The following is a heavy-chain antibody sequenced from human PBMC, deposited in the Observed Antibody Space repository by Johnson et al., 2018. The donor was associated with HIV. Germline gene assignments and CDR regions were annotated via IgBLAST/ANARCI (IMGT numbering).Heavy chain of an antibody. Sequence: QVQLVESGGGVVQPGTSLRLSCAASVFTFSNYGMHWVRQAPGKGLEWVAVISYDGSNKYYADSVKGRFTISRDNAKNSLYLQMNSLRVEDTDLYYCAKRDYYDRSGTRGAFDIWGQGTMVTVSS. V-gene: IGHV3-30*18. CDR1: VFTFSNYG. CDR2: ISYDGSNK. CDR3: AKRDYYDRSGTRGAFDI. J-gene: IGHJ3*02. D-gene: IGHD3-22*01.